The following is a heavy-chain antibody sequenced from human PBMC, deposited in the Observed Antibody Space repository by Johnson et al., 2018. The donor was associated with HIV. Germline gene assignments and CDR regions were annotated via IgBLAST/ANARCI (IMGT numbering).Heavy chain of an antibody. V-gene: IGHV3-7*03. J-gene: IGHJ3*02. CDR2: IKQDGSER. Sequence: VQLVESGGGLVQPGGSLRLSCAASGFSFSFYWMSWVRQAPGKGLEWVANIKQDGSERYYVDSVKGRFTISRDNAKNSLYLQMNSLRAEDTALYYCAKGGGQQLAHAFDIWGQGTMVTVSS. D-gene: IGHD6-13*01. CDR1: GFSFSFYW. CDR3: AKGGGQQLAHAFDI.